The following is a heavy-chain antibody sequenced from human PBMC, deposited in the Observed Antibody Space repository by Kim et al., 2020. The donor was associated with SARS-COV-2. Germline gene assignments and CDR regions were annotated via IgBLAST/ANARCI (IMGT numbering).Heavy chain of an antibody. CDR1: GFPFSFFW. J-gene: IGHJ3*01. Sequence: GGSLRLSCEASGFPFSFFWMHWVRQIPGKGLGWVSRVNSDESDKSYADSVEGRFTIYRDNAKNTIHLQMNSLRDEDTAIYYCARERADSFYSGEAALDFWGQGTTVTVSS. V-gene: IGHV3-74*01. CDR3: ARERADSFYSGEAALDF. D-gene: IGHD2-15*01. CDR2: VNSDESDK.